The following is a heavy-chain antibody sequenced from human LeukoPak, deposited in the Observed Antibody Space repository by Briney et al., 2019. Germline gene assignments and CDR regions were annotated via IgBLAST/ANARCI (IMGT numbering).Heavy chain of an antibody. Sequence: SETLSLTCTVPGGSISSSSYYWGWIRQPPGKGLEWIGSIYYSGSTYYNPSLKSRVTISVDTSENQFSLKLSSVTAADTAVYYCARGVSSGYYRYYYYMDVWGQGTLVTVS. D-gene: IGHD3-22*01. CDR2: IYYSGST. CDR1: GGSISSSSYY. J-gene: IGHJ6*03. V-gene: IGHV4-39*07. CDR3: ARGVSSGYYRYYYYMDV.